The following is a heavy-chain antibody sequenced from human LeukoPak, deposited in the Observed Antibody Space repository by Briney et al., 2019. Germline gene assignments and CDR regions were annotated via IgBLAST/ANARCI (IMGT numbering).Heavy chain of an antibody. CDR3: ARLGPGARWYRYFDY. D-gene: IGHD4-23*01. J-gene: IGHJ4*02. V-gene: IGHV5-51*01. CDR2: IYPGDSDT. Sequence: GESLKISCKGSGYSFTSYWIGWVRQMPGKGLEWMGIIYPGDSDTRYSPSFQGQVTISADKSISTAYLQWSSLKASDTAMYYCARLGPGARWYRYFDYWGQGTLVTVSS. CDR1: GYSFTSYW.